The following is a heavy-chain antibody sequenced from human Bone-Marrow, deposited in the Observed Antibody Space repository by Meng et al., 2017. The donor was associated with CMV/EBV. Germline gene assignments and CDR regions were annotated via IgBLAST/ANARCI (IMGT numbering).Heavy chain of an antibody. CDR1: GFTFSSYA. D-gene: IGHD5-18*01. J-gene: IGHJ6*02. CDR3: SRGGGYSYGYEYYYGMDV. CDR2: ISYDGSNK. Sequence: GGSLRLSCAASGFTFSSYAMHWVRQAPGKGLEWVAVISYDGSNKYYADSVKGRFTISRDNSKNTLYLQMNSLRAEDTAVYYCSRGGGYSYGYEYYYGMDVWGQGTTVTVSS. V-gene: IGHV3-30*04.